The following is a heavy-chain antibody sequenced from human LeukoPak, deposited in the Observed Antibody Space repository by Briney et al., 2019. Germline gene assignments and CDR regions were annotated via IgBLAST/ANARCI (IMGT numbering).Heavy chain of an antibody. CDR1: GFTFSSYG. Sequence: GGSLRLSCAASGFTFSSYGMHWVRQAPGKGLDWVAFIHHDGSNKYYADSVRGRFTISRDNSKNTLYLQMNSLRAEDTAVYYCTNGGNSDAFDIWGQGTMVTVSS. D-gene: IGHD4-23*01. V-gene: IGHV3-30*02. CDR2: IHHDGSNK. J-gene: IGHJ3*02. CDR3: TNGGNSDAFDI.